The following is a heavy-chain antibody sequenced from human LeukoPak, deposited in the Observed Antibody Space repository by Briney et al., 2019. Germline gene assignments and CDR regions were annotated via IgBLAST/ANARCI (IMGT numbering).Heavy chain of an antibody. CDR2: ISSSSSTI. J-gene: IGHJ4*02. D-gene: IGHD3-16*02. V-gene: IGHV3-48*01. CDR3: ASDYVWGSYRHDY. CDR1: GFTFSSYS. Sequence: GGSLRLSCAASGFTFSSYSMNWVRQAPGKGLEWVSYISSSSSTIYYADSVKGRLTISRDNAKNSLYLQMSSLRAEDTAVYYCASDYVWGSYRHDYWGQGTLVTVSS.